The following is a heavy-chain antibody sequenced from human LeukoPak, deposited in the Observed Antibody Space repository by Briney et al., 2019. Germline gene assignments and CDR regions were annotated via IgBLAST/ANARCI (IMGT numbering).Heavy chain of an antibody. D-gene: IGHD5-24*01. CDR1: GFTFSDYY. CDR3: ARVGRDGYNWFDY. J-gene: IGHJ4*02. V-gene: IGHV3-11*01. CDR2: ISSSGSTI. Sequence: GGSLRLSCAASGFTFSDYYMSWIRQAPGKGLEWVSYISSSGSTIYYADSVKGRFTISRDNAKNSLYLQMYSLRAEDTAVYYCARVGRDGYNWFDYWGQGTLVTVSS.